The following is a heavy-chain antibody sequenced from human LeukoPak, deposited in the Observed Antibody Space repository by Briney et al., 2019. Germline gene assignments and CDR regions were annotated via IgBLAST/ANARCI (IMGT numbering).Heavy chain of an antibody. CDR3: ARRKDIVVLPASWDY. J-gene: IGHJ4*02. V-gene: IGHV4-59*08. CDR2: IYYSGST. CDR1: GGSISSYY. D-gene: IGHD2-2*01. Sequence: SETLSLTCTVSGGSISSYYRSWIRQPPGKGLEWIGYIYYSGSTNYNPSLKSRATISVDTSKNQLSLELSSVTAADTAVYYCARRKDIVVLPASWDYWGQGTLVTVSS.